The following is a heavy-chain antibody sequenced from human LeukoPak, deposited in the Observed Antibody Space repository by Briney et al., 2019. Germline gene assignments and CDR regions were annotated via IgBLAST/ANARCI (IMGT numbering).Heavy chain of an antibody. V-gene: IGHV3-7*01. CDR1: GFTFSNYW. CDR3: ARSTAGLDY. Sequence: GGSLSLSCAASGFTFSNYWMSWVRQPPGKGLEWVANIRQDGSEKYYVDSMRGRFTISRDNAKNSLYLQMSSLRAEDTAVYYCARSTAGLDYWGQGTLVTVSS. J-gene: IGHJ4*02. CDR2: IRQDGSEK. D-gene: IGHD1-1*01.